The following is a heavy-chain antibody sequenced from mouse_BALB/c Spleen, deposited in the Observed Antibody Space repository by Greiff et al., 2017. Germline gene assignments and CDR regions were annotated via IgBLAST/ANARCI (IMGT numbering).Heavy chain of an antibody. CDR2: IDPENGNT. D-gene: IGHD2-10*02. Sequence: VQLQQSGAELVRPGALVKLSCKASGFNIKDYYMHWVKQRPEQGLEWIGWIDPENGNTIYDPKFQGQASITADTSSNTAYLQLSSLTSEDTAVYYCARSGYGNYRYFDVWGAGTTVTVSS. CDR1: GFNIKDYY. CDR3: ARSGYGNYRYFDV. J-gene: IGHJ1*01. V-gene: IGHV14-1*02.